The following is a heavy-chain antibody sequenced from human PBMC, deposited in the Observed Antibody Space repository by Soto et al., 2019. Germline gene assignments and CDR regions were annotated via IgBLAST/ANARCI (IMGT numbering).Heavy chain of an antibody. Sequence: SEKVGCRASGYPFTAYYLYRFRQAPGQGLEWMGWINPNSGTINYPQKFQDRFTMTRDTSISTVYMELSRLRSDDTAVYFCATEGGSSAQYYYGMDVWGQGTTVTVSS. J-gene: IGHJ6*02. V-gene: IGHV1-2*02. CDR1: GYPFTAYY. D-gene: IGHD6-25*01. CDR3: ATEGGSSAQYYYGMDV. CDR2: INPNSGTI.